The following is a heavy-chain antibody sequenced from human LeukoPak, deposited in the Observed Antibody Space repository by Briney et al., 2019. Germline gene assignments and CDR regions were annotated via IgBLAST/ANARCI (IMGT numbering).Heavy chain of an antibody. Sequence: GGSLRLSCAASGFTFNNAWMSWVRQAPGKGLEWVGRVKSKTDRGTTDYAAPVKGRFTISRDDSKNTLYLQMNSLKTEDTAAYYCTSDDGSGSCYNRGLDYWGQGTLVTVSS. CDR2: VKSKTDRGTT. CDR1: GFTFNNAW. CDR3: TSDDGSGSCYNRGLDY. V-gene: IGHV3-15*01. D-gene: IGHD3-10*01. J-gene: IGHJ4*02.